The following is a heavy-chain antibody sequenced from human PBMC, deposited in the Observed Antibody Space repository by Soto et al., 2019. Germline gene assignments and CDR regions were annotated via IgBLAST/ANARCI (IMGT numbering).Heavy chain of an antibody. J-gene: IGHJ4*02. Sequence: PSETLSLTCTVSGGSLISGTYYWIWIRQPPGKGLEWIGYIYHSGSSQSNPSLKSRVTISIDTSKNQFSLELRSVTAADTAVYYCARDLLDATVDYYFDSWGPGRLVTVS. V-gene: IGHV4-30-4*01. CDR1: GGSLISGTYY. CDR2: IYHSGSS. D-gene: IGHD4-17*01. CDR3: ARDLLDATVDYYFDS.